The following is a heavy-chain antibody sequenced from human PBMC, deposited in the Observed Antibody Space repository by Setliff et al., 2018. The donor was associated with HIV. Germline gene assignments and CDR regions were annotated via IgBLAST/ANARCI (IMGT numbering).Heavy chain of an antibody. V-gene: IGHV1-18*01. J-gene: IGHJ5*02. CDR3: TGDEIYFGSGHYYKVDWFDP. CDR1: GYTFTNYG. D-gene: IGHD3-10*01. CDR2: ISAYNGDT. Sequence: RASVKVSCKASGYTFTNYGISWLRQAPGQGLEWMGWISAYNGDTNYAQKLQGRLIMTTDTSTRTAYMELRSLRSDDTAVYYCTGDEIYFGSGHYYKVDWFDPWGQGSLVTVSS.